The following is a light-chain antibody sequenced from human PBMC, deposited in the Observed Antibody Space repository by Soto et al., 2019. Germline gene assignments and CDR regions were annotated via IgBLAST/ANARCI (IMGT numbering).Light chain of an antibody. V-gene: IGLV2-8*01. Sequence: QSALTQPPSASGSPGQSVTLSCTGTSSDIGTFSSISWYQQYPGKAPKLMIFGVSQRPSGVPDRFSGSKSANTASLTVSGLQDEDEAEYYCSSQAGSDSLMVFGGGTQLTVL. CDR1: SSDIGTFSS. CDR2: GVS. J-gene: IGLJ2*01. CDR3: SSQAGSDSLMV.